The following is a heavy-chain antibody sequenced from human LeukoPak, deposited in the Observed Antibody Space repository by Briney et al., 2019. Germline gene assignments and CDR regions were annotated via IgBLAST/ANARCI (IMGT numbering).Heavy chain of an antibody. Sequence: ASVKVSCKVSGYTLTELSMHLVRQAPGKGLEGMGGFEPEVGETIYAQKFQGRVTMTEDTSTDTAYMELSSLRSEDTAVYYCATNARPGGVVVPAAIKDNYFDYWGQGTLVTVSS. V-gene: IGHV1-24*01. CDR2: FEPEVGET. CDR3: ATNARPGGVVVPAAIKDNYFDY. CDR1: GYTLTELS. D-gene: IGHD2-2*02. J-gene: IGHJ4*02.